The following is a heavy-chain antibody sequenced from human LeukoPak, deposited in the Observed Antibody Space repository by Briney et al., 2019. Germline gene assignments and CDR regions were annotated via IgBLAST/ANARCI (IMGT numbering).Heavy chain of an antibody. CDR2: IYYSGST. CDR1: GGSFSGYY. V-gene: IGHV4-34*01. CDR3: ARDWGEYYYGSGSPGPFDY. Sequence: SETLSLTCAVYGGSFSGYYWSWIRQPPGKGLEWIGSIYYSGSTYYNPSLKSRVTISVDTSKNQFSLKLSSVTAADTAVYYCARDWGEYYYGSGSPGPFDYWGQGTLVTVSS. J-gene: IGHJ4*02. D-gene: IGHD3-10*01.